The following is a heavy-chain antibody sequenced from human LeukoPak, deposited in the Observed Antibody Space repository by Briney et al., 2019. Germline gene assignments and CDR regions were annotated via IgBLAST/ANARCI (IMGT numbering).Heavy chain of an antibody. V-gene: IGHV3-66*01. Sequence: TGGSLRLSCAASGFTVSSNYMSWVRQAPGKGLEWVSVIYSGGSTYYADSVKGRFTISRDNSKNTLYLQMNSLRAEDTAVYYCVVGATTDYYYGMDVWGQGTTVTVSS. CDR1: GFTVSSNY. D-gene: IGHD1-26*01. CDR2: IYSGGST. CDR3: VVGATTDYYYGMDV. J-gene: IGHJ6*02.